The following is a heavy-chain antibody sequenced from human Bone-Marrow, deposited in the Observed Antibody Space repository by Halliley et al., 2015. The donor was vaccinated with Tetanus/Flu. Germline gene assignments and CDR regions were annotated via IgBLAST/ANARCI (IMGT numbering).Heavy chain of an antibody. CDR2: IKQDGSEK. V-gene: IGHV3-7*04. J-gene: IGHJ4*02. CDR3: TWELINYFDS. Sequence: LGWVANIKQDGSEKYYVDSVKGRFTISRDNAKTSLYLQMNSLRAEDTAVYYCTWELINYFDSWGQGTLVTVSS.